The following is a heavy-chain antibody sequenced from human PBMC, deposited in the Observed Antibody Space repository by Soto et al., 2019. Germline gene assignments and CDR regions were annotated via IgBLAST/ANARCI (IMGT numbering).Heavy chain of an antibody. CDR1: GFTFSSYG. Sequence: QVQLVESGGGVVQPGRSLRLSCAASGFTFSSYGMHWVRQAPGKGLEWVAVKWYDGRNTYYADSVKGRFTISRDDSKNTLYLQMNSLRVGDTAVYYCARDWLSRTVDYWGQGTLVTVSS. D-gene: IGHD5-12*01. CDR2: KWYDGRNT. V-gene: IGHV3-33*01. J-gene: IGHJ4*02. CDR3: ARDWLSRTVDY.